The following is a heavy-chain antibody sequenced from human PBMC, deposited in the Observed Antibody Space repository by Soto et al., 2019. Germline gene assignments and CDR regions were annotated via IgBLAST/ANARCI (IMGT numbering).Heavy chain of an antibody. Sequence: GGSLRLSCAASGFTFSSYGMHWVRQAPGKGLEWVAVIWYDGSNKYYADSVKGRFTISRDNSKNTLYLQMNSLRAEDTAVYYCARDRADGGSYWFDYWGQGTLVTVSS. CDR3: ARDRADGGSYWFDY. V-gene: IGHV3-33*01. D-gene: IGHD1-26*01. J-gene: IGHJ4*02. CDR1: GFTFSSYG. CDR2: IWYDGSNK.